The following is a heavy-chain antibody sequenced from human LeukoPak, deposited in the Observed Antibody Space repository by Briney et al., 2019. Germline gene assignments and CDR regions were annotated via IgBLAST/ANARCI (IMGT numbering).Heavy chain of an antibody. Sequence: GGSLSLSCAASGFTFSTYWMHWFRQAPGKGLVWFSRINSDGSSTSYADFVKGRFTISRDNAKNTLYLQMNSLRAEDTAVYHCARGGGNYYDTSGYDLWGQGTLVTVSS. CDR3: ARGGGNYYDTSGYDL. D-gene: IGHD3-22*01. J-gene: IGHJ5*02. V-gene: IGHV3-74*01. CDR1: GFTFSTYW. CDR2: INSDGSST.